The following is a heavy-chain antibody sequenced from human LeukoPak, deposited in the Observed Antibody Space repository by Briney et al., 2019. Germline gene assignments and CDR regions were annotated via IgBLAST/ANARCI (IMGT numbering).Heavy chain of an antibody. V-gene: IGHV4-34*01. CDR1: GGSFSGYY. CDR2: INHSGST. J-gene: IGHJ4*02. Sequence: SETLSLTCAVYGGSFSGYYWSWIRQPPGKGLEWIGEINHSGSTNYNPSLKSRVTISVDTSKNQFSLKLSSVTAADTAVYYCARQGYSSSWYYFDYWGQGTLVTVSS. CDR3: ARQGYSSSWYYFDY. D-gene: IGHD6-13*01.